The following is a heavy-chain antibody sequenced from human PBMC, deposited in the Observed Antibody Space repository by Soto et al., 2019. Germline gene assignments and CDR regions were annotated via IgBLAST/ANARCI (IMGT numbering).Heavy chain of an antibody. Sequence: GGSLRLSCAASGFTVSTNYMSWVRQAPGKGLEWVAVISYDGRIQYYADSVKGRFTISRDNSTNTLYLQMNSPRAEDTGVFFCATGDSVATTNFLFGNWGQGT. CDR1: GFTVSTNY. CDR2: ISYDGRIQ. CDR3: ATGDSVATTNFLFGN. D-gene: IGHD1-26*01. J-gene: IGHJ4*02. V-gene: IGHV3-30*03.